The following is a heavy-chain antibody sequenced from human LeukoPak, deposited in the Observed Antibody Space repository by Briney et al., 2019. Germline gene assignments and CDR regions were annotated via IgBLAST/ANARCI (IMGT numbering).Heavy chain of an antibody. J-gene: IGHJ6*03. Sequence: PSETLSLTCTVSGGSISSYYWSWIRQPPGKGLEWIGYIYYSGSTNYNPSLKSRVTISVDTSKNQFSLKLSSVTAADTAVYYCARGGIAARPFYYYYYMDVWGKGTRSPSP. D-gene: IGHD6-6*01. CDR3: ARGGIAARPFYYYYYMDV. V-gene: IGHV4-59*01. CDR2: IYYSGST. CDR1: GGSISSYY.